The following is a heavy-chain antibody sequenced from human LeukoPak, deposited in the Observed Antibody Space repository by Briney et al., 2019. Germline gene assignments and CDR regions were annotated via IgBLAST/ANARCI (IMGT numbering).Heavy chain of an antibody. Sequence: ASVKASCKASGYTFTSYGISWVRQAPGQGLEWMGWISAYNGNTNYAQKLQGRVTMTTDTSTSTAYMELRSLRSDDTAVYYCARDHYDSSGYAYYYYGMDVWGQGTTVTVSS. J-gene: IGHJ6*02. CDR3: ARDHYDSSGYAYYYYGMDV. CDR2: ISAYNGNT. CDR1: GYTFTSYG. D-gene: IGHD3-22*01. V-gene: IGHV1-18*01.